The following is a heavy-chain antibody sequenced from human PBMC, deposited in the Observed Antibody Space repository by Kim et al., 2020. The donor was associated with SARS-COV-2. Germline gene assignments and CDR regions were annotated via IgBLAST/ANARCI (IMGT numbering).Heavy chain of an antibody. CDR2: INPSGGST. V-gene: IGHV1-46*01. J-gene: IGHJ6*02. CDR1: GYTFTSYY. Sequence: ASVKVSCKASGYTFTSYYMHWVRQAPGQGLEWMGIINPSGGSTSYAQKFQGRVTMTRDTSTSTVYMELSSLRSEDTAVYYCARARRITIFGVVAYYYYGMDVWGQGTTVTVS. D-gene: IGHD3-3*01. CDR3: ARARRITIFGVVAYYYYGMDV.